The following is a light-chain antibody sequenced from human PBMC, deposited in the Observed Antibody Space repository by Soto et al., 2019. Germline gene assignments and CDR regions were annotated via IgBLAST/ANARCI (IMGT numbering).Light chain of an antibody. V-gene: IGKV3-20*01. CDR1: QSVSRNY. CDR3: QQYQNSPRT. J-gene: IGKJ1*01. Sequence: EIVLTQSPGTLSLSPGGRATLSCRASQSVSRNYVAWYQQKPGQSPRLLIYGASNRASGIPDRFSGSASGADFTLTISRLEPEDFAVYYCQQYQNSPRTFGQGTKVDIK. CDR2: GAS.